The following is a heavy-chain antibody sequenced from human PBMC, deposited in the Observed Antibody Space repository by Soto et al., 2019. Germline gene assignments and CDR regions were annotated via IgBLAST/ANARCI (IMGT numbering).Heavy chain of an antibody. Sequence: EVQLVESGGGLVQPGGSLRLSCAASGFTFSSYSMNWVRQAPGKGLEWVSYISSSSSTIYYADSVKGRFTISRDNAKNSLDLQMNSLRDEDTAVYYCARDGTRGDGYYYYYGMDVWGQGTTVTVSS. CDR1: GFTFSSYS. V-gene: IGHV3-48*02. CDR3: ARDGTRGDGYYYYYGMDV. D-gene: IGHD3-10*01. CDR2: ISSSSSTI. J-gene: IGHJ6*02.